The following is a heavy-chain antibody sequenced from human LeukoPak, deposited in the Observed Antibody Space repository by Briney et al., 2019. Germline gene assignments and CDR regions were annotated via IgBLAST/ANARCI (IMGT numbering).Heavy chain of an antibody. CDR3: TREDLYDILTGYYNGYFQH. Sequence: GGSLRLSWTASGFTFGDYAMSWVRQAPGKGLEWVGFIRSKAYGGTTEYAASVKGRFTISRDDSKSIAYLQMNSLKTEDTAVYYCTREDLYDILTGYYNGYFQHWGQGTLVTVSS. V-gene: IGHV3-49*04. CDR1: GFTFGDYA. D-gene: IGHD3-9*01. J-gene: IGHJ1*01. CDR2: IRSKAYGGTT.